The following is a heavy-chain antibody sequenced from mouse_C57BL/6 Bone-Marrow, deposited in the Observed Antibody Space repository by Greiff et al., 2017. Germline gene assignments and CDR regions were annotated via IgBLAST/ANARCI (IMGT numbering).Heavy chain of an antibody. CDR1: GYSFTDYN. V-gene: IGHV1-39*01. Sequence: EVQLVESGPELVKPGASVKISCKASGYSFTDYNMHWVKQSTGKSLEWIGVINPNDGTTSYNQKFKGKATLTVDQSSSTAYMQLNSLTSEDSAVYYCARWSYYGSSVYFDYWGQGTTRTVSS. CDR2: INPNDGTT. J-gene: IGHJ2*01. D-gene: IGHD1-1*01. CDR3: ARWSYYGSSVYFDY.